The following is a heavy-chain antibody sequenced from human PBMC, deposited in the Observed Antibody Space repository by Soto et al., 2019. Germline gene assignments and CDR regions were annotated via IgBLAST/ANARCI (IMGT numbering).Heavy chain of an antibody. CDR1: GFTFSDYY. CDR3: ARDRFRAGYCSGGSCYYAVDWFDP. D-gene: IGHD2-15*01. J-gene: IGHJ5*02. V-gene: IGHV3-11*01. Sequence: GGSLRLSCAASGFTFSDYYMSWIRQAPGKGLEWVSYISSSGSTIYYADSVKGRFTISRDNAKNSLYLQMNSLRAEDTAVYYCARDRFRAGYCSGGSCYYAVDWFDPWGQGTLVTVSS. CDR2: ISSSGSTI.